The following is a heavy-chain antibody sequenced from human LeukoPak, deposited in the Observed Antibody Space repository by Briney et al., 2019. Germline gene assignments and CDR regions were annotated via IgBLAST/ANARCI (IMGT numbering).Heavy chain of an antibody. CDR2: INSDGSST. CDR3: ARDDYGGLDY. V-gene: IGHV3-74*01. Sequence: PGGSLRLSCVASGFIYSDWWMNRVRLAPGKGLVCVSRINSDGSSTSYADSVKGRFTISRDNAKNTLYLQLNSLRAEDTAVYYCARDDYGGLDYWGQGTLVTVSS. J-gene: IGHJ4*02. D-gene: IGHD4-17*01. CDR1: GFIYSDWW.